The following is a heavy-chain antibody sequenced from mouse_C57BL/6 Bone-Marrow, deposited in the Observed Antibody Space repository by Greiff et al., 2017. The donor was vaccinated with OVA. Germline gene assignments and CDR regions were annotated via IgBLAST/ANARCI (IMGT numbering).Heavy chain of an antibody. V-gene: IGHV5-4*01. CDR3: ARDYVGYFDY. CDR2: ISDGGSYT. J-gene: IGHJ2*01. Sequence: EVKLMESGGGLVKPGGSLKLSCAASGFTFSSYAMSWVRQTPEKRLEWVATISDGGSYTYYPDNVKGRFTISRDNAKNNLYLQMSHLKSEDTAMYYCARDYVGYFDYWGQGTTLTVSS. D-gene: IGHD2-12*01. CDR1: GFTFSSYA.